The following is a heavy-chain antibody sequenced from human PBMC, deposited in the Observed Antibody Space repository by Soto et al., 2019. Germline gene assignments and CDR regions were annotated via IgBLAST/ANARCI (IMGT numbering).Heavy chain of an antibody. Sequence: ESGGGVVQPGRSLRLSCAASGFTFSGYTIHWVRQAPGKGLEWLALIWFDGSNKYYADSVKGRFTISRDNAKNTLYLQMSLLSAEGTAVYYCAMDLVYNNGHPFDYWGQGTLVTVSS. V-gene: IGHV3-33*01. D-gene: IGHD2-2*03. CDR3: AMDLVYNNGHPFDY. CDR2: IWFDGSNK. CDR1: GFTFSGYT. J-gene: IGHJ4*02.